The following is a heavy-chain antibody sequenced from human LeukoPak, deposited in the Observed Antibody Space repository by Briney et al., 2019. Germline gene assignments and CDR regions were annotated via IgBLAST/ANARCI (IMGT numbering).Heavy chain of an antibody. J-gene: IGHJ4*02. CDR1: GGSISSGDYY. V-gene: IGHV4-39*07. CDR2: INHSGST. CDR3: ASRRRGYSYGYVGY. Sequence: SETLSLTCTVSGGSISSGDYYWSWIRQPPGKGLEWIGEINHSGSTNYNPSLKSRVTISVDTSKNQFSLKLSSVTAADTAVYYCASRRRGYSYGYVGYWGQGTLVTVSS. D-gene: IGHD5-18*01.